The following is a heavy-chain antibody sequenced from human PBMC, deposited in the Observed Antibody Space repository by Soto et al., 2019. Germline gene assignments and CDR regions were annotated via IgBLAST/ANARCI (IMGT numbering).Heavy chain of an antibody. D-gene: IGHD2-15*01. CDR3: ARDRRIGHGMDV. Sequence: PGGSLRLSCAASGFTFSSYSMNWVRQAPGKGLEWVSSISSSSSYIYYADSVKGRFTISRDNAKNSLYLQMNSLRAEDTAVYYCARDRRIGHGMDVWGQGTTVTVSS. J-gene: IGHJ6*02. V-gene: IGHV3-21*01. CDR2: ISSSSSYI. CDR1: GFTFSSYS.